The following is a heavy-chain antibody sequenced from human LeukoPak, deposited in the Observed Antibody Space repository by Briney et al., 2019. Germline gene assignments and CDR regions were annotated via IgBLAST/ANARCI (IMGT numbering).Heavy chain of an antibody. V-gene: IGHV5-51*01. CDR1: GYSFPEYW. Sequence: GESLKISCTASGYSFPEYWIGWVRQMPGKGLEWMGIIYPGDSDTRYRPSFQGQVTISADKSISTAYLQWNSLKASDTAMYYCARSDQLRWFGDPRRPYYYGMDVWGQGTTVTVSS. D-gene: IGHD3-10*01. J-gene: IGHJ6*02. CDR3: ARSDQLRWFGDPRRPYYYGMDV. CDR2: IYPGDSDT.